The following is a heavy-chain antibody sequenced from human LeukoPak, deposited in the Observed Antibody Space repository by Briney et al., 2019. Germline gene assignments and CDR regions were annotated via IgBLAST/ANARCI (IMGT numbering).Heavy chain of an antibody. D-gene: IGHD6-13*01. V-gene: IGHV4-31*03. CDR1: GGSISSGGYY. CDR3: ARGAQYSSSWQDNWFDP. J-gene: IGHJ5*02. CDR2: IYYSGST. Sequence: PSQTLSLTCTVSGGSISSGGYYWRWIRQHPGTGLEWIGYIYYSGSTYYNPSLKSRVTISVDTSKNQFSLKLSSVTAADTAVYYCARGAQYSSSWQDNWFDPWGQGTLVTVSS.